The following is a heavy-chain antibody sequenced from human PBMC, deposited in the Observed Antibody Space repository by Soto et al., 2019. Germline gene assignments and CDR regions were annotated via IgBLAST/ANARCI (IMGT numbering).Heavy chain of an antibody. J-gene: IGHJ4*02. CDR1: GGYISSYY. CDR2: IYYSATT. CDR3: ARDYGGNSGY. D-gene: IGHD4-17*01. Sequence: PSETLSLTCTVAGGYISSYYWSWIRQPPGKGLEWIGYIYYSATTNYNPSLKSRVTISVDTSKNQFSLKLTSVTAADTAVYYCARDYGGNSGYWGQGTLVTVSS. V-gene: IGHV4-59*01.